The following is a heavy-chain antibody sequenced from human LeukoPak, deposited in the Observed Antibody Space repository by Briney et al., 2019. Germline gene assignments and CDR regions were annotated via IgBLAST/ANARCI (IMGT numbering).Heavy chain of an antibody. Sequence: SVKVSCKASGGTFSSYAISWVRQAPGQGLEWMGGIIPIFGTANYAQKFQGRVTITADESTSTAYMEQSSLRSEDTAVYYCAREGSGWYGMDVWGQGTTVTVSS. D-gene: IGHD6-19*01. CDR2: IIPIFGTA. J-gene: IGHJ6*02. V-gene: IGHV1-69*13. CDR1: GGTFSSYA. CDR3: AREGSGWYGMDV.